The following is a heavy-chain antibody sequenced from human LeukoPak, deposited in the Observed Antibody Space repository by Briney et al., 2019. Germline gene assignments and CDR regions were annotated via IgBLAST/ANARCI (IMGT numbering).Heavy chain of an antibody. CDR2: IQRNGGIV. CDR1: GFTFDDYD. J-gene: IGHJ1*01. V-gene: IGHV3-20*04. D-gene: IGHD2-8*01. Sequence: GGSLRLHCAASGFTFDDYDMNWARQAPGKGVEGVSGIQRNGGIVGYAESVKGRFTIYRDNARNSLYLRMTGLRAEDTALYYCARGPKLGYCANGLCSQYFQDWGQGTLVTVSS. CDR3: ARGPKLGYCANGLCSQYFQD.